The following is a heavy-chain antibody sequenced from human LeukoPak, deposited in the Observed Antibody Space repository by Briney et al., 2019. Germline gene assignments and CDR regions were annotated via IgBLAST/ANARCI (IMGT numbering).Heavy chain of an antibody. V-gene: IGHV3-48*03. CDR3: ARDLLRGNWFDP. CDR1: GGSISSSSYY. CDR2: ISGSGSTI. Sequence: LSLTCTVSGGSISSSSYYWGWVRQAPGKGLEWVSYISGSGSTIYYADSVKGRFTISRDNAKNSLYLQMNSLRAEDTAVYYCARDLLRGNWFDPWGQGTLVTVSS. J-gene: IGHJ5*02.